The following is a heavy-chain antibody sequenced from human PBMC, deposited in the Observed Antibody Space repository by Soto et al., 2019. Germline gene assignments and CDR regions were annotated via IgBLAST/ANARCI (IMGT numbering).Heavy chain of an antibody. D-gene: IGHD6-13*01. J-gene: IGHJ6*02. V-gene: IGHV4-59*01. Sequence: QVQLQESGPGLVKPSETLSLTCTVSGGSISSYYWSWIRQPPGKGLEWIGYIYYSGSTNYNPSLKSRVTISVDTSKNQFSLKLSSVTAADTAVYYCARVTLPEQQLDYYGMDVWGQGTTVTVSS. CDR1: GGSISSYY. CDR2: IYYSGST. CDR3: ARVTLPEQQLDYYGMDV.